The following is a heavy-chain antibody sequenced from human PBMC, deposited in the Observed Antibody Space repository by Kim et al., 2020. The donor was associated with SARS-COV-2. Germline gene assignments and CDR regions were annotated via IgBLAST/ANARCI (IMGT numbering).Heavy chain of an antibody. CDR3: ARAEVAARFGMDV. J-gene: IGHJ6*02. CDR1: GGSIRGNNW. V-gene: IGHV4-4*02. D-gene: IGHD6-6*01. CDR2: IYHTGNT. Sequence: SETLSLTCAVSGGSIRGNNWWSWVRQTPGKGLEWIGEIYHTGNTKYNPSLQSRVIISVDRSKNQFSLKLSSVTAADTAVYFCARAEVAARFGMDVWGQGTPATVSS.